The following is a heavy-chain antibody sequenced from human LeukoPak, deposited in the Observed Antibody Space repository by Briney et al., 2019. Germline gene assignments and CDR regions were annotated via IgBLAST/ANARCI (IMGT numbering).Heavy chain of an antibody. CDR2: IYRDGSTT. Sequence: PGGSLRLSCAASGFGFSRYWMHWVRQAPGTGLKWVSRIYRDGSTTDYADSVKGRFSISRDNAKNSLYLQMNSLRAEDTAVYYCARLKLLWSNYFDYWGQGTLVTVSS. V-gene: IGHV3-74*01. CDR1: GFGFSRYW. CDR3: ARLKLLWSNYFDY. D-gene: IGHD2-2*01. J-gene: IGHJ4*02.